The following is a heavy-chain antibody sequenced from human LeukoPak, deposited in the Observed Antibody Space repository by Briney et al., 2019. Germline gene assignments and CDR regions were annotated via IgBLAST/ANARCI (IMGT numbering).Heavy chain of an antibody. CDR3: ARDRLVATRGQAGAYGMDV. CDR2: ISSSSSYT. V-gene: IGHV3-11*06. Sequence: GGSLRLSCAASGFTFSDYYMSWLRQAPGKGLEWVSYISSSSSYTNYADSVKGRFTISRDNAKNSLYLQMNSLRAEDTAVYYCARDRLVATRGQAGAYGMDVWGKGTTVTVSS. CDR1: GFTFSDYY. J-gene: IGHJ6*04. D-gene: IGHD5-12*01.